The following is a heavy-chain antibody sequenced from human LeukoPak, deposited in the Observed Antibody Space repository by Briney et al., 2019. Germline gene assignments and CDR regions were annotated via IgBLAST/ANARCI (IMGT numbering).Heavy chain of an antibody. CDR2: ISSSGSTI. Sequence: GGSLRLSCAASGFTFSDYYMSWIRQAPGKGLEWVSYISSSGSTIYYADSVKGRFTISRDNAKNSLYVQMNSLRAEDTAVYYCARERRTYYYDSSGSFDYWGQGTLVTVSS. CDR1: GFTFSDYY. CDR3: ARERRTYYYDSSGSFDY. D-gene: IGHD3-22*01. V-gene: IGHV3-11*01. J-gene: IGHJ4*02.